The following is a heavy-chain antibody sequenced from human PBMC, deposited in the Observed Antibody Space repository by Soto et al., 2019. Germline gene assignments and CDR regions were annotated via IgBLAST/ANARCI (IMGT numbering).Heavy chain of an antibody. Sequence: EVQLVESGGGLVKPGGSLILACTASGFTFSNAWMSWVRQAPGKGLEWIGRIKSEIDGGTTVYAEPVKGRFTISRDDSKNTLYVQMNSLKTEDTAVYHCRRYLEWVTGDWGQGTLVTVSS. CDR2: IKSEIDGGTT. CDR1: GFTFSNAW. J-gene: IGHJ4*02. D-gene: IGHD1-20*01. V-gene: IGHV3-15*01. CDR3: RRYLEWVTGD.